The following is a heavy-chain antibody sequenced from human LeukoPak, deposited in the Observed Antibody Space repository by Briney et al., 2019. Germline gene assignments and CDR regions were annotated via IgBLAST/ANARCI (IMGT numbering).Heavy chain of an antibody. J-gene: IGHJ3*02. D-gene: IGHD2-2*01. Sequence: GGSLRLSCAASGFTFSSYAMNWVRQAPGKGLEWVSPISGGSGGAYYTDSVKGRFTISRDNSGNTLYLQMNSLRAEDTAVYYCSKFARSGYCGSDNCYGAFDTWGQGTMVTVSS. CDR2: ISGGSGGA. CDR3: SKFARSGYCGSDNCYGAFDT. CDR1: GFTFSSYA. V-gene: IGHV3-23*01.